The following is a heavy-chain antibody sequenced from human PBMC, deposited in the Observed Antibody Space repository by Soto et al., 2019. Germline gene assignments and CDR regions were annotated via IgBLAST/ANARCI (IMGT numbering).Heavy chain of an antibody. V-gene: IGHV4-39*07. CDR3: ARVATYSSSWFDY. Sequence: SETLSLTCTVSGGSISSSSYYWGWIRQPPGKGLEWIGSIYYSGSTYYNPSLRSRVTISVDTSKNQFSLKLSSVTAAETAVYYCARVATYSSSWFDYWGQGTLVTVSS. CDR2: IYYSGST. D-gene: IGHD6-13*01. J-gene: IGHJ4*02. CDR1: GGSISSSSYY.